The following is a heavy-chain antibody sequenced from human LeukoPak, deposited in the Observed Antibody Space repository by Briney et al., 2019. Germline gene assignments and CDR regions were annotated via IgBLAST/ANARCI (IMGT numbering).Heavy chain of an antibody. J-gene: IGHJ4*02. CDR1: GFTFSSSS. V-gene: IGHV3-23*01. CDR3: AKELMVRGVRSFDY. D-gene: IGHD3-10*01. CDR2: ISGSGGST. Sequence: GGSLRLSCAASGFTFSSSSISWVRQAPGKGLEWVSAISGSGGSTYYADSVKGRFTISRDNSKNTLYLQMNSLRAEDTAVYYCAKELMVRGVRSFDYWGQGTLVTVSS.